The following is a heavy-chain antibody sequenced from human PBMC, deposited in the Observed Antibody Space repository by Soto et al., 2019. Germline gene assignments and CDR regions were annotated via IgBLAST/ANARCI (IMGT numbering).Heavy chain of an antibody. J-gene: IGHJ4*02. CDR3: ARQEQWLAFDY. CDR2: IYYSGST. CDR1: GGSISSYY. Sequence: PSETLSLTCTVSGGSISSYYWSWIRQPPGKGLEWIGYIYYSGSTNYNPSLKSRVTISVDTSKNQFSLKLSSVTAADTAVYYCARQEQWLAFDYRGEGTLVTVSS. V-gene: IGHV4-59*01. D-gene: IGHD6-19*01.